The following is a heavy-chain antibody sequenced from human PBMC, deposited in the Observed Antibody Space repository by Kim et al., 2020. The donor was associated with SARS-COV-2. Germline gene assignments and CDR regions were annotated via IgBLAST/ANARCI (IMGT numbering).Heavy chain of an antibody. J-gene: IGHJ4*02. V-gene: IGHV4-34*01. CDR2: INHSGST. CDR1: GGSFSGYY. D-gene: IGHD3-22*01. Sequence: SETLSLTCAVYGGSFSGYYWSWIRQPPGKGLEWIGEINHSGSTNYNPSLKSRVTISVDTSKNQFSLKLSSVTAADTAVYYCARSWLGDSSGETPYVFDYWGQGTLVTVSS. CDR3: ARSWLGDSSGETPYVFDY.